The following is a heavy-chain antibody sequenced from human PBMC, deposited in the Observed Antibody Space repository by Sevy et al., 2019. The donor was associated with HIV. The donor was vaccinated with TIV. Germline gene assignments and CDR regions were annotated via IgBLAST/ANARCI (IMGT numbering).Heavy chain of an antibody. Sequence: GGSLRLSCVGSGFTFRTYGMHWVRQAPGKGLEWVAVISYHGRNEFYGDSVKGRFTISRDNSKKTLYLQMNSLRAEDTAVYYCARDFTGFNGMDVWGQGTMVTVSS. D-gene: IGHD3-9*01. CDR3: ARDFTGFNGMDV. J-gene: IGHJ6*02. CDR1: GFTFRTYG. V-gene: IGHV3-30*03. CDR2: ISYHGRNE.